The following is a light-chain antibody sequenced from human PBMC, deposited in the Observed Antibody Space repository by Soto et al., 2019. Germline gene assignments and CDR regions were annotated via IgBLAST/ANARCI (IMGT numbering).Light chain of an antibody. V-gene: IGKV3-15*01. CDR3: QQGGA. J-gene: IGKJ2*01. Sequence: EIVMTQSPATLSVSPGERATLSCRASQSVSSNLAWYQQKPGQAPRLLIYGASTRATGIPARFSGSGSGTEFTLTISSLQSEDFAVYYCQQGGAFGQATKLEIK. CDR2: GAS. CDR1: QSVSSN.